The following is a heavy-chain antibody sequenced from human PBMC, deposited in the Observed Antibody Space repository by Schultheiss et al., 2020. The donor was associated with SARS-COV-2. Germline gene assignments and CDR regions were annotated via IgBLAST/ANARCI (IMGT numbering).Heavy chain of an antibody. CDR3: AKDQVDHYVWGTYRAYFDY. J-gene: IGHJ4*02. D-gene: IGHD3-16*02. Sequence: GGSLRLSCAASGFTFSSYGMHWVRQTPGKGLEWVSYISSSGSTIYYADSVKGRFTISRDNSKNTLYLQMNSLRAEDTAIYYCAKDQVDHYVWGTYRAYFDYWGQGTLVTVSS. CDR1: GFTFSSYG. CDR2: ISSSGSTI. V-gene: IGHV3-48*01.